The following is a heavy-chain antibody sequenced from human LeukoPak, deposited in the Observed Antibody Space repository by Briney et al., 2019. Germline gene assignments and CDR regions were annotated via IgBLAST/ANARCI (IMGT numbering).Heavy chain of an antibody. V-gene: IGHV3-21*01. Sequence: PEGSPRLSCAASGFTFSSYSMNWVRQAPGKGLEWVSSISSSSSYIYYADSVKGRFTISRDNAKNSLYLQMNSLRAEDTAVYYCARDPVRGVIIDNWFDPWGQGTLVTVSS. CDR2: ISSSSSYI. CDR1: GFTFSSYS. CDR3: ARDPVRGVIIDNWFDP. J-gene: IGHJ5*02. D-gene: IGHD3-10*01.